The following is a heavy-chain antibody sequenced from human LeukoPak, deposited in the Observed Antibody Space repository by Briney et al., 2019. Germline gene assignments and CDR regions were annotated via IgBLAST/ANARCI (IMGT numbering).Heavy chain of an antibody. CDR2: IIPILGIA. D-gene: IGHD3-22*01. CDR1: GGTFSSYA. V-gene: IGHV1-69*04. Sequence: SVKVSCKASGGTFSSYAISWVRQAPGQGLEWMGRIIPILGIANYAQKFQGRVTITADKSTSTAYMGLSSLRSEDTAVYYCARARYYDSGGPTAYDYWGQGTLVTVSS. J-gene: IGHJ4*02. CDR3: ARARYYDSGGPTAYDY.